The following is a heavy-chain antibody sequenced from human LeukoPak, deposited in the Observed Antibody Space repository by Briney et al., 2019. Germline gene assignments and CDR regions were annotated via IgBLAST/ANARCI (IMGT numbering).Heavy chain of an antibody. V-gene: IGHV4-59*01. CDR2: IYSNGNT. CDR3: ASGTFDGPLYGTYWYFHV. J-gene: IGHJ2*01. D-gene: IGHD1-14*01. Sequence: SETLSLTCAVSGASINNNYWTWVRQPPGKGLGWDGYIYSNGNTNYNHSLKGRVTMSIETSKNQFSLQLPSVTAADTAAYYCASGTFDGPLYGTYWYFHVWGRGTLVTVSS. CDR1: GASINNNY.